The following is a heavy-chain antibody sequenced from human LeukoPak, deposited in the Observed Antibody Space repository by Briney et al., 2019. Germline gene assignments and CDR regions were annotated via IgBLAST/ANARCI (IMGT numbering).Heavy chain of an antibody. CDR2: ISAYNGNT. V-gene: IGHV1-18*01. Sequence: ASVKVSCKASGYTFTSYGISWVRQAPGQGLEWMGWISAYNGNTNYAQKLQGRVTMTTDTSTSTAYMELRSLRSDDTAVYYCAVTLGELSLLAPLDYWGQGTLVTVSS. J-gene: IGHJ4*02. D-gene: IGHD3-16*02. CDR3: AVTLGELSLLAPLDY. CDR1: GYTFTSYG.